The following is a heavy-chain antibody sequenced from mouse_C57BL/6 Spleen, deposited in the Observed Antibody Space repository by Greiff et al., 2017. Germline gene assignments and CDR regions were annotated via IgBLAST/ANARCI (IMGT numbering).Heavy chain of an antibody. Sequence: QVQLQQPGTELVKPGASVKLSCKASGYTFTSYWMHWVKQRPGQGLEWIGNINPSNGGTNYNEKFMSKATLTVDKSSSTAYMQLSSLTSEDSAVYYCARDDVIYYYGSSFSWFAYWGQGTLVTVSA. CDR1: GYTFTSYW. D-gene: IGHD1-1*01. V-gene: IGHV1-53*01. CDR2: INPSNGGT. J-gene: IGHJ3*01. CDR3: ARDDVIYYYGSSFSWFAY.